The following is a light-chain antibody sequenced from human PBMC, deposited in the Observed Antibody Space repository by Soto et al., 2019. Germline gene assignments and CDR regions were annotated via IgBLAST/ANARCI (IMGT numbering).Light chain of an antibody. Sequence: QSVLTQPPSVSAAPGQRVTIFCSGSSSNIGNNFVTWYQQLPGTAPKVLIYDSDKRPSGIPDQFSGSKSGTSATLGISELQTGDEADYYCGTWDTTLGGGGVFGGGTKVTVL. CDR2: DSD. V-gene: IGLV1-51*01. CDR1: SSNIGNNF. J-gene: IGLJ2*01. CDR3: GTWDTTLGGGGV.